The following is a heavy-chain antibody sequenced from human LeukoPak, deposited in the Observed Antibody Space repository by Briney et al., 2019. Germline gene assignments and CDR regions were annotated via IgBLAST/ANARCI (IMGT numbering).Heavy chain of an antibody. V-gene: IGHV1-8*01. CDR1: GYTFTSYD. D-gene: IGHD3-10*01. J-gene: IGHJ3*01. CDR2: MNPNSGNT. Sequence: ASVKVSCKASGYTFTSYDINWVRQATGQGLEWMGWMNPNSGNTGYAQKFQGRVTMTRDTSISTAYMELTRLRSDDTAVYSCASDIGMPQGSWGQGTMVTVSS. CDR3: ASDIGMPQGS.